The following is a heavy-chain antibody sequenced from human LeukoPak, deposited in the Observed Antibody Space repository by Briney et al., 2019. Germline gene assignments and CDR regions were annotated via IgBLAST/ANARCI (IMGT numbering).Heavy chain of an antibody. CDR1: GGSISSSSYY. V-gene: IGHV4-39*01. Sequence: KPSETLSLTCTVSGGSISSSSYYWGWIRQPPGKGLEWIGSIYYSGSTYYNPSLKSRVTISVDTSKNQFSLKLSSVTAADTAVYYCARAYYYDSRGFDYWGQGTLVTVSS. CDR2: IYYSGST. J-gene: IGHJ4*02. D-gene: IGHD3-22*01. CDR3: ARAYYYDSRGFDY.